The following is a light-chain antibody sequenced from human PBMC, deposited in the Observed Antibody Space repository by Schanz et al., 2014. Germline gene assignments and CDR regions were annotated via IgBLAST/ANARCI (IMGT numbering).Light chain of an antibody. CDR1: SSDVGSSNL. CDR3: CSYAGSSPSVV. CDR2: EDT. J-gene: IGLJ2*01. Sequence: QSALTQPASVSGSPGQSITISCTGTSSDVGSSNLVSWYQQYSGKAPKVIIYEDTKRPSGVSNRFSGSKSGSTASLTISGLQDEDEADYYCCSYAGSSPSVVFGGGTKLTVL. V-gene: IGLV2-23*01.